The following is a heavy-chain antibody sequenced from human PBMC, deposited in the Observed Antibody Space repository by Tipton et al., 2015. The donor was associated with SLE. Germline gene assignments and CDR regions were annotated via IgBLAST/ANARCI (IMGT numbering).Heavy chain of an antibody. V-gene: IGHV4-39*02. CDR3: ARGAKERITLVRVRPYYFDY. CDR1: GGSISSSHYY. CDR2: IYSSGGT. D-gene: IGHD3-10*01. Sequence: TLSLTCTVSGGSISSSHYYWDWIRQPPGKGLEWLGSIYSSGGTYYNPSLKSRVTISVDTSNNQLSLKLTSVTAADTAVYYCARGAKERITLVRVRPYYFDYWGQGSLVTVSS. J-gene: IGHJ4*01.